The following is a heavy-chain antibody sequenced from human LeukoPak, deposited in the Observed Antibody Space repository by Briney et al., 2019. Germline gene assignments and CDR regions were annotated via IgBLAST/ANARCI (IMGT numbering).Heavy chain of an antibody. D-gene: IGHD3-16*02. CDR1: GFSVSTDH. Sequence: GGSLRLSCAASGFSVSTDHMSWVRQAPGKGLECVSLLYADGGTYYADSVKGRSTFSRDTSKNTLSLQLNSLRAEDTAVYYCARVWELSFDYWGQGTLVTVSS. J-gene: IGHJ4*02. CDR3: ARVWELSFDY. V-gene: IGHV3-53*01. CDR2: LYADGGT.